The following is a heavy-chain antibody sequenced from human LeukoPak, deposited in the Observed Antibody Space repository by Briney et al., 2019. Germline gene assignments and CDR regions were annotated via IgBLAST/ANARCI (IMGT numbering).Heavy chain of an antibody. CDR2: ITDSGGHT. V-gene: IGHV3-23*01. CDR1: GFTFSTYA. J-gene: IGHJ4*02. D-gene: IGHD2-2*01. Sequence: GGSLRLSCAASGFTFSTYAMSWVRQAPGKGLEWVSAITDSGGHTYYADSVKGRFTISRDNSKNTLYLQMNSLRAEDTAIYYCAKESCSSRCNFDYWGQGTLVTVSS. CDR3: AKESCSSRCNFDY.